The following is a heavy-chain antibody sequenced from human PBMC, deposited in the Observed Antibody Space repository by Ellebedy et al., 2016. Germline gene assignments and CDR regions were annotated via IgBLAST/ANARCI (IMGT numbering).Heavy chain of an antibody. Sequence: SGPTLVXPTQTLTLTCTFSGFSIPTSGMCVTWIRQPPGKAPEWPALIDWCDDKYDSTSLKTRLTISKDTSKNQVVLTMTNMGPKDTATYYCARSFDIANNYFDPWGQGILVTVSS. CDR2: IDWCDDK. CDR1: GFSIPTSGMC. D-gene: IGHD2-15*01. CDR3: ARSFDIANNYFDP. V-gene: IGHV2-70*01. J-gene: IGHJ5*02.